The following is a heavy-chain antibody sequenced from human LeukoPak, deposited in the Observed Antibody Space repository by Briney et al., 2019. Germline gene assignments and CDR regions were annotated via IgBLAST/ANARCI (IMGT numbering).Heavy chain of an antibody. Sequence: PGGSLRLSCAASGFTFSSYGMHWVRQAPGKGLEWVAFIRYDGSNKYYADSVKGRFTISRDNSKNTLYLQMSSLRAEDTAVYYCARTVKEGTTRQYLLDYWGQGTLVTVSS. V-gene: IGHV3-30*02. CDR2: IRYDGSNK. CDR3: ARTVKEGTTRQYLLDY. J-gene: IGHJ4*02. D-gene: IGHD1-14*01. CDR1: GFTFSSYG.